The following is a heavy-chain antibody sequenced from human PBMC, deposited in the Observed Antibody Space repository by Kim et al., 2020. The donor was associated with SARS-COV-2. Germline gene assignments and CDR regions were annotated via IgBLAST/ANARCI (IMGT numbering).Heavy chain of an antibody. CDR1: GGSISSSSYY. CDR3: ARHKRFLEWLPFDY. V-gene: IGHV4-39*01. D-gene: IGHD3-3*01. Sequence: SETLSLTCTVSGGSISSSSYYWGWIRQPPGKGLEWIGSIYYSGSTYYNPSLKSRVTISVDTSKNQFSPKLSSVTAADTAVYYCARHKRFLEWLPFDYWGQGTLVTVSS. J-gene: IGHJ4*02. CDR2: IYYSGST.